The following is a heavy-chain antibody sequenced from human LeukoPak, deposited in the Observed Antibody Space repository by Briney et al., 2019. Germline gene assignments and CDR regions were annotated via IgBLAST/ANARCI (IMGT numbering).Heavy chain of an antibody. CDR1: GGSISSYY. D-gene: IGHD3-22*01. Sequence: KPSETLCLTCTVSGGSISSYYWSWIRQPPGKGLEWIGRIYTSGSTNYNPSLKSRVTMSVDTSKNQFPLKLSSVTAADTAVYYCARSIDSSGYYLPRGWFDPWGQGTLVTVSS. J-gene: IGHJ5*02. CDR2: IYTSGST. V-gene: IGHV4-4*07. CDR3: ARSIDSSGYYLPRGWFDP.